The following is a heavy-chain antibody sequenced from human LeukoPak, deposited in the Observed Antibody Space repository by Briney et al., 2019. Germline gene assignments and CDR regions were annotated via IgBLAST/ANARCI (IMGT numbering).Heavy chain of an antibody. D-gene: IGHD6-19*01. J-gene: IGHJ5*02. CDR1: HYSISSDYY. CDR2: IYYSGST. V-gene: IGHV4-61*01. CDR3: ARETFRAVGWFDP. Sequence: PSETLSLTCAVSHYSISSDYYWSWIRQPPGKGLEWIGYIYYSGSTNYNPSLKSRVTISVDTSKNQFSLKLSSVTAADTAVYYCARETFRAVGWFDPWGQGTLVTVSS.